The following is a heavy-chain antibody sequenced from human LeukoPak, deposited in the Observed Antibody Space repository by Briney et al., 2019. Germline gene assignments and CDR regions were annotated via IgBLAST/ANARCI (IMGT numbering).Heavy chain of an antibody. J-gene: IGHJ3*02. CDR3: AKAGVRGHAFDI. D-gene: IGHD3-10*01. CDR2: ISGSGGST. V-gene: IGHV3-23*01. Sequence: PGGSLRLSCAASGFTFSSYAMSWVRQAPGKGLEWVSAISGSGGSTYYADSVKGRFTISRDNSKNTLYLQMNSLGAEDTAVYYCAKAGVRGHAFDIWGQGTMVTVSS. CDR1: GFTFSSYA.